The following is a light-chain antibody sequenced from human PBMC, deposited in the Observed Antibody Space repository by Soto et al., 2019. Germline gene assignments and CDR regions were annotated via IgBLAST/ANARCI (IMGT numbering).Light chain of an antibody. Sequence: DIPMTQSPSSLSASVADRVTITCRASQDIGTELGWYQQKPGKAPERLIYEASVLQSGVPSRFSGSGSGTEFTLTVSSLQPEDFATYYCVQHYSYPLTFGGGTKVDIK. CDR1: QDIGTE. J-gene: IGKJ4*01. CDR2: EAS. V-gene: IGKV1-17*01. CDR3: VQHYSYPLT.